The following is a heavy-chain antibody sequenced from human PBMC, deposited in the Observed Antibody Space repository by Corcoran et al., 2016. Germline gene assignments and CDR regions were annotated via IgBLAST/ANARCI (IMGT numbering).Heavy chain of an antibody. J-gene: IGHJ4*02. Sequence: QVQLVQSGAEVKKPGASVKVSCKASGYTFTSYYMHWVRQAPGQGLEWMGIINPSGGSTSYAQKFQGRVTMTRDTSTSTCYMELRSLRSEDTAVYYCARAGIVVVTAPTWWGQGTLVTVSS. CDR1: GYTFTSYY. CDR3: ARAGIVVVTAPTW. D-gene: IGHD2-21*02. CDR2: INPSGGST. V-gene: IGHV1-46*01.